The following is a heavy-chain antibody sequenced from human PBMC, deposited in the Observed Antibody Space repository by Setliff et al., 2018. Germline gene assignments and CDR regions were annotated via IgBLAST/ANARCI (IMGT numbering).Heavy chain of an antibody. Sequence: SETLSLTCTVSGGSIGPHYWSWIRQAPGKGLEWIGHIFYSDTAKYNPSLESRAAISVDSSKSQFSLKLRSVPAADTAVYYCARDRSTVIRGVTSFFYYYMDVWGGGTTVTVSS. CDR2: IFYSDTA. CDR1: GGSIGPHY. CDR3: ARDRSTVIRGVTSFFYYYMDV. J-gene: IGHJ6*03. D-gene: IGHD3-10*01. V-gene: IGHV4-59*11.